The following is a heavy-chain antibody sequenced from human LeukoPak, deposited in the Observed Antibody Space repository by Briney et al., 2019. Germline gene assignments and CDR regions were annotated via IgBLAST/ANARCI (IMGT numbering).Heavy chain of an antibody. CDR1: GFTFSSYA. J-gene: IGHJ5*02. D-gene: IGHD3-22*01. CDR2: ISGSGGTT. Sequence: PGGSLRLSCAASGFTFSSYAMSWVRQAPGKGLEWVSGISGSGGTTYYADSVKGRFTISRDNSKNTLYLQMNSLRAEDTAVYYCSRYYYDSSGYSNWFDPWGQGTLVTVSS. CDR3: SRYYYDSSGYSNWFDP. V-gene: IGHV3-23*01.